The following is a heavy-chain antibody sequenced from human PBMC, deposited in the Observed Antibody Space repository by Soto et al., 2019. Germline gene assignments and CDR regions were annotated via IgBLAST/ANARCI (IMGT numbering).Heavy chain of an antibody. V-gene: IGHV3-73*01. J-gene: IGHJ4*02. D-gene: IGHD1-26*01. CDR1: GFTFSGSA. Sequence: PGGSLRLSCAASGFTFSGSAMHWVRQASGKGLEWVGRIRSKAKRYATAYAASVKGRFTVSRDDSKNTAYLQMNSLKTEDTAIYYCTTQEIVGATGYWGQGTQVTVSS. CDR3: TTQEIVGATGY. CDR2: IRSKAKRYAT.